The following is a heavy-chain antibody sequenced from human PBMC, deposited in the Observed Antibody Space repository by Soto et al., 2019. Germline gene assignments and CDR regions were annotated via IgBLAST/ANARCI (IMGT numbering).Heavy chain of an antibody. CDR3: ARIVGAYYAFDI. J-gene: IGHJ3*02. CDR2: ISAYNGNT. CDR1: GYTLTSYG. V-gene: IGHV1-18*04. Sequence: ASGKVSCKASGYTLTSYGISWVRQAPGQGLEWMGWISAYNGNTNYAQKLQGRVTMTTDTSTSTAYMELRSLRSDDTAVYYCARIVGAYYAFDIWGQGTMVTVSS. D-gene: IGHD1-26*01.